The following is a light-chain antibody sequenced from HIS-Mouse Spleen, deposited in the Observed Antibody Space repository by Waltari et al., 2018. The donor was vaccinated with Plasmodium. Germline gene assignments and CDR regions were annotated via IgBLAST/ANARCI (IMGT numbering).Light chain of an antibody. CDR2: EES. CDR3: YSTDSSGNHRV. CDR1: ALPKKY. J-gene: IGLJ3*02. V-gene: IGLV3-10*01. Sequence: SYELTQPPSVSLSPGQTARITCSGDALPKKYAYWYQQKSGQAPVLVIYEESKRPSGIPWRFYGSSSGTMATLTISGAQVEEEADYYCYSTDSSGNHRVFGGGTKLTVL.